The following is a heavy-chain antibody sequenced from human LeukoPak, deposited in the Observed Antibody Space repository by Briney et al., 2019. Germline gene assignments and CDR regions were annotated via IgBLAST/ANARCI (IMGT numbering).Heavy chain of an antibody. CDR3: ARRVGSGWPVQH. CDR2: MIPDRGHT. D-gene: IGHD6-19*01. Sequence: ASVKVSCKASGYTLSSYGINWVRHATGQWREWAGSMIPDRGHTRYAQRFQGRLNMNRNTSISTAYMELSSLRSEDTAVYYCARRVGSGWPVQHWGQGTLVTVSS. CDR1: GYTLSSYG. J-gene: IGHJ1*01. V-gene: IGHV1-8*01.